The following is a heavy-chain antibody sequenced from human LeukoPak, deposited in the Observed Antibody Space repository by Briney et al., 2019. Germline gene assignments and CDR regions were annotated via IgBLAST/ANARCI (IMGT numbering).Heavy chain of an antibody. J-gene: IGHJ4*02. Sequence: ASVKVSCRASGYTFTGYYINWVRQAPGQGLEWMGWINPNSGGTKYAQKFQGRVTMTRDTSISTAYMELSRLRSDDTAVYYCARAVAGYYFDYWGQGTLVTVSS. CDR1: GYTFTGYY. D-gene: IGHD6-19*01. CDR3: ARAVAGYYFDY. V-gene: IGHV1-2*02. CDR2: INPNSGGT.